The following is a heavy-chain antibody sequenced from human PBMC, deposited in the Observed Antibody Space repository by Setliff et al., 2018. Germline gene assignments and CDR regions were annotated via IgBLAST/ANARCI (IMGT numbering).Heavy chain of an antibody. CDR2: INWNGRAT. J-gene: IGHJ4*02. D-gene: IGHD2-2*01. V-gene: IGHV3-20*04. Sequence: GGSLRLSCAASGFYFDDYGMNWVRQVPGKGLEWVAGINWNGRATGYADSVKGRFTISRENAKNYAYLQMDSLRVEDTAVHYCVRGEMFSTSPRADWGQGTQVTVSS. CDR1: GFYFDDYG. CDR3: VRGEMFSTSPRAD.